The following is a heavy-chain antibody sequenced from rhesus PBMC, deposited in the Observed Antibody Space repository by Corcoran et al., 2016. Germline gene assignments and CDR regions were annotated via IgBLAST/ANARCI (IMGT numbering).Heavy chain of an antibody. D-gene: IGHD4-23*01. CDR1: GGSISDSYR. CDR3: AREGYSNYGWYFDL. CDR2: TYGSRTSN. Sequence: QVQLQESGPGVVKPSETLSLTCAVSGGSISDSYRWSWIRQPPGKGLEGIGYTYGSRTSNNYNPSRKSRVTMSKDTSTNQFSLKLSSVTAADTAVYYCAREGYSNYGWYFDLWGPGTPITISS. J-gene: IGHJ2*01. V-gene: IGHV4S10*01.